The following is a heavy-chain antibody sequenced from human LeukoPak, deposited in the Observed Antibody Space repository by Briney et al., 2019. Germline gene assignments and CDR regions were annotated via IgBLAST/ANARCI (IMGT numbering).Heavy chain of an antibody. V-gene: IGHV3-74*01. CDR2: IFGDGSRT. CDR1: GFSFSNYW. J-gene: IGHJ3*02. Sequence: HPGGSLRLSCVVSGFSFSNYWMHWVRQAPGQGLVWVSLIFGDGSRTNYADSVEGRFTISRDNAKNTLYLQMNSLRAEDTAVYYCARDFGRPGATNAFDIWGQGAVVTVSS. CDR3: ARDFGRPGATNAFDI. D-gene: IGHD1-26*01.